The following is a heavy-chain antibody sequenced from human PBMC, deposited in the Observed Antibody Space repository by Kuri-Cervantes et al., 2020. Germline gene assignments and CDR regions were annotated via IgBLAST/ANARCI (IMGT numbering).Heavy chain of an antibody. V-gene: IGHV3-30*04. CDR2: ISYDGSNK. CDR1: GFTFSSYA. D-gene: IGHD5-12*01. Sequence: GESLKISCAASGFTFSSYAMHWVRQAPGKGLEWVAVISYDGSNKYYADSVKGRFTISRDNSKNTLYLQMNSLRAEDTAVYYCARGDSGYDFFHYFDYWGQGTLVTVSS. CDR3: ARGDSGYDFFHYFDY. J-gene: IGHJ4*02.